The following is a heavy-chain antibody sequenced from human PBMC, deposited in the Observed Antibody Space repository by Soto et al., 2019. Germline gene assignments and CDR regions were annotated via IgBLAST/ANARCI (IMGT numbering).Heavy chain of an antibody. CDR1: GFTFSSYA. CDR2: IGGSGGDI. V-gene: IGHV3-23*01. Sequence: GGSLRLSCAASGFTFSSYAMSWVRQAPGKGLEWVSVIGGSGGDIYYADSVKGRFTISRDNSKNTLYLQMNSLRAEDTAVYYCAKDWNYYDSSGYLDYWGQGTLVTVSS. D-gene: IGHD3-22*01. CDR3: AKDWNYYDSSGYLDY. J-gene: IGHJ4*02.